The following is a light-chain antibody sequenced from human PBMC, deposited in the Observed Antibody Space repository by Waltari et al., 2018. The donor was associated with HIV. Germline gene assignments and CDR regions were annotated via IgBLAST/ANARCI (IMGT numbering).Light chain of an antibody. CDR3: SSYTSSSTL. J-gene: IGLJ2*01. Sequence: QSALTQPASVSGSPGQSIPLSCTGTSRDVGCYTSVSWYPQHPSKAPNLIVYDVSNRPSGVSNRFSVSKSGNTASLTISGLQAEDEADYYCSSYTSSSTLFGGGTKLTVL. CDR1: SRDVGCYTS. CDR2: DVS. V-gene: IGLV2-14*03.